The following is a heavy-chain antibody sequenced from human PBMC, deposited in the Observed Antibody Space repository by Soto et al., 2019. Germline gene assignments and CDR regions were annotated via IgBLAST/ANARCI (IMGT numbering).Heavy chain of an antibody. J-gene: IGHJ5*02. CDR3: ARGLPIWSGYYGWFDP. V-gene: IGHV4-59*01. CDR2: IYYSGST. Sequence: SSETLSLTCTVSGGSISSYYWSWIRQPPGKGLEWIGYIYYSGSTNYNPSLKSRVTISVDTSKNQFSLKLSSVTAADTAVYYCARGLPIWSGYYGWFDPWGQGTLVTVSS. D-gene: IGHD3-3*01. CDR1: GGSISSYY.